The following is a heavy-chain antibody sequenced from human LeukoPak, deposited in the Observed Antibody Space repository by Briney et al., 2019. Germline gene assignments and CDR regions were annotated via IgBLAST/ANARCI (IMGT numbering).Heavy chain of an antibody. D-gene: IGHD1-26*01. CDR1: GFTFSSYS. Sequence: GGSLRLSCAASGFTFSSYSMNWVRQAPGKGLEWVSSISSSSSYIYYADSVKGRFTISRDNAKNSLYLQMISLRAEDTAVYYCARDLSVGAKPDLGFDYWGQGTLVTVSS. V-gene: IGHV3-21*01. CDR2: ISSSSSYI. J-gene: IGHJ4*02. CDR3: ARDLSVGAKPDLGFDY.